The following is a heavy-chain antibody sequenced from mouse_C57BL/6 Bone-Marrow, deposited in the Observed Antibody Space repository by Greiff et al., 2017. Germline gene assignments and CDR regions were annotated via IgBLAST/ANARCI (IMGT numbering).Heavy chain of an antibody. V-gene: IGHV1-50*01. J-gene: IGHJ4*01. CDR1: GYTFTSYW. Sequence: VQLQQPGAELVKPGASVKLSCKASGYTFTSYWMQWVKQRPGPGLEWIGEIDPSDSYTNYNQKFKGKATLTVDTSSSTAYMQLRSLTSEDTAVYYCARDGYYFYYAMDYWGQGTSVTVSS. CDR3: ARDGYYFYYAMDY. CDR2: IDPSDSYT. D-gene: IGHD2-3*01.